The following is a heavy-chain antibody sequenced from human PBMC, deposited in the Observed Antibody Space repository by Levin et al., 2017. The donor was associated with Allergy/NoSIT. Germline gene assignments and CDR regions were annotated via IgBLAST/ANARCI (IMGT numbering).Heavy chain of an antibody. CDR2: ITKPSRTI. Sequence: GGSLRLSCAASGFILRTSDMNWVRQAPGKGLEWISFITKPSRTISYADSVKGRFTVSRDNAKNLLYLDMNSLRAEDTAVYYCVTDESGDEDFEYWGQGSLVTVSS. CDR3: VTDESGDEDFEY. V-gene: IGHV3-48*01. CDR1: GFILRTSD. D-gene: IGHD7-27*01. J-gene: IGHJ4*02.